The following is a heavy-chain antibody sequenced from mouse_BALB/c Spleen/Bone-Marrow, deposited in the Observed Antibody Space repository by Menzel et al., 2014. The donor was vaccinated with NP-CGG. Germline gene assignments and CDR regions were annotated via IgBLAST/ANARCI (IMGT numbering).Heavy chain of an antibody. CDR1: GFTFSSFG. CDR3: TRGGNWDDFDV. J-gene: IGHJ1*01. CDR2: ISSGSSTI. V-gene: IGHV5-17*02. Sequence: EVKLVDSGGGLVQPGGSRILSCAASGFTFSSFGMHWVRQAPEKGLEWVAYISSGSSTIFYVDTVKGRFTISRDNPKNTLFLQMTSLRSEDTAMYYCTRGGNWDDFDVWGAGTTVTVSS. D-gene: IGHD4-1*01.